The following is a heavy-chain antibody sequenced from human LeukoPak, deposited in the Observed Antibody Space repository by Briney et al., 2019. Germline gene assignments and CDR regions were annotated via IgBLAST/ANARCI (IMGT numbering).Heavy chain of an antibody. CDR2: ISAYNGNT. Sequence: ASVKVSCKASGYTFTNYGISWVRQAPGQGLEWMGWISAYNGNTNYAQKLQGRVTVTTDTSTSTAYMELGSLRSDDTAVYYCANLGSQTYYQLDTWGQGTLVTVSS. D-gene: IGHD3-10*01. CDR3: ANLGSQTYYQLDT. J-gene: IGHJ5*02. CDR1: GYTFTNYG. V-gene: IGHV1-18*01.